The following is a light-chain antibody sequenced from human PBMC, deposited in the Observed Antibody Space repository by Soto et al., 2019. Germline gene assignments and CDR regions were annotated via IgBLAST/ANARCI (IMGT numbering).Light chain of an antibody. Sequence: SYELTQPPSVSVSPGQTASITCSGDKLGDKYACWYQQKPGQSPVLVIYQDSKRPSGIPERFSGSNSGNTATLTISGTQAMDEADYYCQAWDSSTASVFGGGTKLPS. CDR2: QDS. V-gene: IGLV3-1*01. CDR3: QAWDSSTASV. J-gene: IGLJ2*01. CDR1: KLGDKY.